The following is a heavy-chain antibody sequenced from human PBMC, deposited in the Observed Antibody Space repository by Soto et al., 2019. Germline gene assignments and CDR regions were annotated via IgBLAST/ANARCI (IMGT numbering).Heavy chain of an antibody. CDR1: GYTFTSYA. CDR3: ARDQGFDILTGHYHYYMDV. D-gene: IGHD3-9*01. J-gene: IGHJ6*03. CDR2: INAGNGNT. V-gene: IGHV1-3*01. Sequence: ASVKVSCKASGYTFTSYAMHWVRQAPGQRLEWMGWINAGNGNTKYSQKFQGRVTITRDTSASTAYMELSSLRSEDTAVYYCARDQGFDILTGHYHYYMDVWGKGTTVTVSS.